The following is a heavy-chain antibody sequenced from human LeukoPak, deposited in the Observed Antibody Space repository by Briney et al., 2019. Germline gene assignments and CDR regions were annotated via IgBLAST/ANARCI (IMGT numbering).Heavy chain of an antibody. Sequence: PGRSLRLSCAASGFTFSSYGMHWVRQAPGKGLEWVAVISYDGSNKYYADSVKGRFTISRDNSKNTLYLQMNSLRAEDTAVYYCAKDLAGPRAFAFDIWGQGTMVTVSS. V-gene: IGHV3-30*18. CDR3: AKDLAGPRAFAFDI. CDR1: GFTFSSYG. D-gene: IGHD6-19*01. CDR2: ISYDGSNK. J-gene: IGHJ3*02.